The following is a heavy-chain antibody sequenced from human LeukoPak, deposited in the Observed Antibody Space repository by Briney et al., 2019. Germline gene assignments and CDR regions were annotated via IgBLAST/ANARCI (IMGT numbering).Heavy chain of an antibody. J-gene: IGHJ6*02. V-gene: IGHV3-64*01. CDR1: GFTFSVSV. D-gene: IGHD2-8*02. CDR2: ISSNGGST. Sequence: GGSLRLSCAASGFTFSVSVMHWVRQAPGKGLEYVSVISSNGGSTSYANSVKGRFTISRDNSKNTLYLQMGSLRAEDMAVYYCARVGCTGNNCRPYYYYPMDVWGPGTTVTVSS. CDR3: ARVGCTGNNCRPYYYYPMDV.